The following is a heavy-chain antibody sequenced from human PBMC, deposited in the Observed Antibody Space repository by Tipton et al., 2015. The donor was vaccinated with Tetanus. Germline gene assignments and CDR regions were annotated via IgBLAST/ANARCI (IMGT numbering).Heavy chain of an antibody. D-gene: IGHD3-10*01. CDR2: IIPIFGTA. J-gene: IGHJ6*02. V-gene: IGHV1-69*01. CDR3: ARTLPITMVRGANYYYYGMDV. CDR1: GGTFSSYA. Sequence: QSGPEVKKPGSSVKVSCKASGGTFSSYAISWVRQAPGQGLEWMGGIIPIFGTANYAQKFQGRVTITADESTSTAYMELSSLRSEDTAVYYCARTLPITMVRGANYYYYGMDVWGQGTTVTVSS.